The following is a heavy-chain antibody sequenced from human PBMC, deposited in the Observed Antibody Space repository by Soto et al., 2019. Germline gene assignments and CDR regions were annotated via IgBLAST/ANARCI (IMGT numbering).Heavy chain of an antibody. Sequence: GGSLRLSCDGSGFTFSSYGMHWVGQAPGKGLEWVAFISYDGSNKFYADSVKGRFTISRANSENTLYPQMNSLRAEDTAVCYCAREAIGVAGGSSDSDIWGLGT. D-gene: IGHD6-13*01. J-gene: IGHJ3*02. CDR2: ISYDGSNK. CDR1: GFTFSSYG. CDR3: AREAIGVAGGSSDSDI. V-gene: IGHV3-30*03.